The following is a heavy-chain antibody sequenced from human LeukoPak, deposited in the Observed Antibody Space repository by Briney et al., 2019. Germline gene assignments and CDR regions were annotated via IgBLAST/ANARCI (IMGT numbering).Heavy chain of an antibody. V-gene: IGHV3-49*03. D-gene: IGHD5-24*01. CDR1: GFTFGDYA. Sequence: GGSLRLSCTASGFTFGDYAMNWFRQAPGKGLEWVGLIRSITYGATTEYAASGKGRFTISRDDSKSIAYLQMNSLKTEDTAVYYCASDATIDAFDIWGQGTMVTVSS. CDR2: IRSITYGATT. CDR3: ASDATIDAFDI. J-gene: IGHJ3*02.